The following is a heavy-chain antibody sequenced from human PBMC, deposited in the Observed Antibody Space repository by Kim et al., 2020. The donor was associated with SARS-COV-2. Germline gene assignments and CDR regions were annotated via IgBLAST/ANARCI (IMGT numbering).Heavy chain of an antibody. J-gene: IGHJ5*01. V-gene: IGHV4-34*01. Sequence: SETLSLTCAVYGGSFSDYSWTWIRQSPGRGLEWIGEVSHSGYTKYTPSLKSRVTLSVDTSKKQFFLNLASLTAADTATYYFAGGFNDCDSDCTCPGYDSWGRGTLVTVSS. CDR1: GGSFSDYS. CDR3: AGGFNDCDSDCTCPGYDS. D-gene: IGHD2-21*01. CDR2: VSHSGYT.